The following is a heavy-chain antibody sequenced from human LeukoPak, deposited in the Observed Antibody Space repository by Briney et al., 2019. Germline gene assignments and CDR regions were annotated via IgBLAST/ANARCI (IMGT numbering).Heavy chain of an antibody. D-gene: IGHD3-10*01. CDR1: GFTFSSHW. V-gene: IGHV3-7*03. J-gene: IGHJ4*02. CDR3: ARATNYYDSGPYYFDY. CDR2: IKQDGSEK. Sequence: PGGPLRLSCAASGFTFSSHWMSWVRQAPGKGLEWVANIKQDGSEKYYVDSVKGRFTISRDNAKNSLYLQMNSLRAEDTAVYYCARATNYYDSGPYYFDYWGQGTLVTVSS.